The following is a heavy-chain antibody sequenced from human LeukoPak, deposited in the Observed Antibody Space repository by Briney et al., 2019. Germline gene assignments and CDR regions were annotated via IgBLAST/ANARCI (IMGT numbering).Heavy chain of an antibody. CDR2: IYYSGST. V-gene: IGHV4-59*01. CDR1: GGSISSYY. J-gene: IGHJ6*02. D-gene: IGHD3-16*02. Sequence: PSETLSLTCTVSGGSISSYYWSWIRQPPGKGLEWIGYIYYSGSTNYNPSLKSRVTTSVDTSKNQFSLKLSSVTAADTAVYYCARDQGPVSYYYGMDVWGQGTTVTVSS. CDR3: ARDQGPVSYYYGMDV.